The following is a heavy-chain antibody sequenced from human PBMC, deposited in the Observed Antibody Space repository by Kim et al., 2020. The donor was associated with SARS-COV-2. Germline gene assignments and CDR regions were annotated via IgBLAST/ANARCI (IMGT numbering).Heavy chain of an antibody. V-gene: IGHV3-7*01. CDR3: ARVRITIFGVVTRFDY. CDR2: IKQDGSEK. Sequence: GGFLRLSCAASGFTFSSYWMSWVRQAPGKGLEWVANIKQDGSEKYYVDSVKGRFTISRDNAKNSLYLQMNSLRAEDTAVYYCARVRITIFGVVTRFDYWGQGTLVTVSS. CDR1: GFTFSSYW. D-gene: IGHD3-3*01. J-gene: IGHJ4*02.